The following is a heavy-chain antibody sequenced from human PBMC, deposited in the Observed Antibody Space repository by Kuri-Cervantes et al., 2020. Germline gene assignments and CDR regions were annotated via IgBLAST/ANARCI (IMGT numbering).Heavy chain of an antibody. CDR3: ARDEAAAGNFDY. V-gene: IGHV3-30*12. D-gene: IGHD6-13*01. J-gene: IGHJ4*02. CDR2: ISYDGSNK. Sequence: GESLKISCAASGFTFSSYSMNWVRLAPGKGLEWVAVISYDGSNKYYADSVKGRFTISRDNSKNTLYLQMNSLRAEDTAVYYCARDEAAAGNFDYWGQGTLVTVSS. CDR1: GFTFSSYS.